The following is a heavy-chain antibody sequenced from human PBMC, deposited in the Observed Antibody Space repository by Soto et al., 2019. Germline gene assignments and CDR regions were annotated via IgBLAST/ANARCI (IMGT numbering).Heavy chain of an antibody. CDR3: ARAWAVTAIPHYFDY. J-gene: IGHJ4*02. CDR1: GFTFSSYS. CDR2: ITSDSGTI. V-gene: IGHV3-48*01. Sequence: GGSLRLSCAASGFTFSSYSMNWVRQAPGKGLEWVSYITSDSGTIYYADSVKGRFTISRDNAKNSLYLQMNNLRAEDTAVYYCARAWAVTAIPHYFDYWGQGTLVTVSS. D-gene: IGHD2-21*02.